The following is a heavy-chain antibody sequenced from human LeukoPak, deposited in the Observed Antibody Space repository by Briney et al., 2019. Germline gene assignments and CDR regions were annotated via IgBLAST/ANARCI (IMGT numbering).Heavy chain of an antibody. CDR3: AREGPAVTTIYGPYDY. Sequence: SETLSLTCTVSGGSISSSSYYWSWIRQPAGKGLEWIGRIYTSGSTNYNPSLKSRVTMSVDTSKNQFSLKLSSVTAADTAVYYCAREGPAVTTIYGPYDYWGQGTLVTVSS. D-gene: IGHD4-17*01. CDR2: IYTSGST. CDR1: GGSISSSSYY. J-gene: IGHJ4*02. V-gene: IGHV4-61*02.